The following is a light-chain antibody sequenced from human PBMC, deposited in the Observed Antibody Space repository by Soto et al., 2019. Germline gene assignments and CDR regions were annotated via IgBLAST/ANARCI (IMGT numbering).Light chain of an antibody. Sequence: EIVLTQSPATLSLSPGERATLSCRASQSVSSYLAWYQQKPGQAPRLLIYDASNRATGIPARFSGSGSGTDFTLTISSLEPEDFAFYYCQQRSNWAPLTFGGGTKVEIK. CDR1: QSVSSY. J-gene: IGKJ4*01. V-gene: IGKV3-11*01. CDR3: QQRSNWAPLT. CDR2: DAS.